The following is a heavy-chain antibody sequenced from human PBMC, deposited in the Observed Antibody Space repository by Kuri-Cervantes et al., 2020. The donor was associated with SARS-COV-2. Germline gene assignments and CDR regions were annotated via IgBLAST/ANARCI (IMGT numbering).Heavy chain of an antibody. CDR2: INHSGST. D-gene: IGHD3-22*01. CDR3: ARASRLNSSGYYYSDPPLYFDY. CDR1: GGSSSGYY. V-gene: IGHV4-34*01. Sequence: SQTLSLTCAVYGGSSSGYYWSWIRQPPGKGLEWIGEINHSGSTNYNPSLKSRVTISVDTSKNQFSLKLSSVTAADTAVYYCARASRLNSSGYYYSDPPLYFDYWGQGTLVTVSS. J-gene: IGHJ4*02.